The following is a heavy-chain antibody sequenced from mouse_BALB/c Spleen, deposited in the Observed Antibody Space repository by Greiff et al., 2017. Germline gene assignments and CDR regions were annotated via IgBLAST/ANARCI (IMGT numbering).Heavy chain of an antibody. V-gene: IGHV1-62-2*01. CDR1: GYTFTEYI. J-gene: IGHJ4*01. CDR3: ARHGGRDYYGSDAMDY. D-gene: IGHD1-1*01. Sequence: QVQLQQSGAGLVKPGASVKLSCKASGYTFTEYIIHWVKQRSGQGLEWIGWFYPGSGSIKYNEKFKDKATLTADKSSSTVYMELSRLTSEDSAVYFCARHGGRDYYGSDAMDYWGQGTSVTVSS. CDR2: FYPGSGSI.